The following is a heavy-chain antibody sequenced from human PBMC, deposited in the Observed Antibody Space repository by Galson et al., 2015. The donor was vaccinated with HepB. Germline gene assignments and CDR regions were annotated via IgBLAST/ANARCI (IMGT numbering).Heavy chain of an antibody. V-gene: IGHV3-30*04. CDR2: ISYDGSNK. D-gene: IGHD3-9*01. CDR1: GFTFSSYA. J-gene: IGHJ4*02. Sequence: SLRLSCAASGFTFSSYAMHWVRQAPGKGLEWVAVISYDGSNKYYADSVKGRFTISRDNSKNTLYLQMNSLRAEDTAVYYCARDSYYDILTGWVAYWGQGTLVTVSS. CDR3: ARDSYYDILTGWVAY.